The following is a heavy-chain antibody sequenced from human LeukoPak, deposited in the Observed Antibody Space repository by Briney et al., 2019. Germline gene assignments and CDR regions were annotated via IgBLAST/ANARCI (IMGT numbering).Heavy chain of an antibody. CDR3: ARASYCSDGSCYSDY. CDR2: ISAYNGNT. D-gene: IGHD2-15*01. Sequence: ASVKVSCKASGYSFTSYSISWVRQAPGQGLEWMGWISAYNGNTVSAQKVKGRVTMATDTSTSTAYMELRSLKSDDTAVYYCARASYCSDGSCYSDYSGQGTLVTVSS. CDR1: GYSFTSYS. J-gene: IGHJ4*02. V-gene: IGHV1-18*04.